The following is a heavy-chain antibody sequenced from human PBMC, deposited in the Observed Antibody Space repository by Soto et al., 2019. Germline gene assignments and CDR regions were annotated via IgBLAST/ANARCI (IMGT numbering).Heavy chain of an antibody. Sequence: EVQLLESGGGLGQPGGSLRLSCVASPVTVYNYAAMTWVRQAPGKGLEWVSTISGRGDHKYYADSVKGRFTISRDNSKNGCYLQRDSLSVEDTAIYSWGKDRALANQTPSAMAVWGQGTTVTV. V-gene: IGHV3-23*01. CDR2: ISGRGDHK. CDR3: GKDRALANQTPSAMAV. CDR1: PVTVYNYAA. J-gene: IGHJ6*02.